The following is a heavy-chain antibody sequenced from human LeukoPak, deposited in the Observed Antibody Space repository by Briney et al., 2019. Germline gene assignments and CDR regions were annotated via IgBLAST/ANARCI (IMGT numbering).Heavy chain of an antibody. CDR1: GGSISSSSYY. CDR2: IYYSGST. Sequence: SETLSLTCTVSGGSISSSSYYWGWIRQPPGKGLEWIGSIYYSGSTYYNPSLKSRVTISVDTSKNQFSLKLSSVTAADTAVYYCARDRPFERFDPWGQGTLVTVSS. CDR3: ARDRPFERFDP. J-gene: IGHJ5*02. V-gene: IGHV4-39*07.